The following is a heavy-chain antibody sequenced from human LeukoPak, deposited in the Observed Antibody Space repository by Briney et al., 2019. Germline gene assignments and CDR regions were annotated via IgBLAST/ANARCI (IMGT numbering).Heavy chain of an antibody. CDR3: ARSPSRYCSGGSCPNWFDP. Sequence: SETLSLTCAVSGYSISSGYYWGWIRQPPGKGLEWIGYIYYSGSTNYNPSLKSRVTISVDTSKNQFSLKLSSVTAADTAVYYCARSPSRYCSGGSCPNWFDPWGQGTLVTVSS. V-gene: IGHV4-61*01. CDR2: IYYSGST. D-gene: IGHD2-15*01. J-gene: IGHJ5*02. CDR1: GYSISSGYY.